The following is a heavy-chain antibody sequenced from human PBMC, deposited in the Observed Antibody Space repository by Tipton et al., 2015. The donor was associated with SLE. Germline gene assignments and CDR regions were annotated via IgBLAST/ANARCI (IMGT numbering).Heavy chain of an antibody. Sequence: TLSLTCTVSGGSISSYYWSWIRQPPGKGLEWIGEINHSGSTNYNPSLKSRVTISVDTSKNQFSLKLSSVTAADTAVYYCARSLVAASRWFDPWGQGTLVTVSS. CDR3: ARSLVAASRWFDP. V-gene: IGHV4-34*01. CDR1: GGSISSYY. D-gene: IGHD2-15*01. J-gene: IGHJ5*02. CDR2: INHSGST.